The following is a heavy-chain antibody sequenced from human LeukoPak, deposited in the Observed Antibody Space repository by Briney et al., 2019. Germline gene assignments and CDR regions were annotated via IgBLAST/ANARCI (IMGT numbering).Heavy chain of an antibody. CDR2: ISTSGGST. CDR1: GCTFSSYA. V-gene: IGHV3-23*01. Sequence: GGSLSLSCAASGCTFSSYAMSWVRQAPGKGLEWVSGISTSGGSTSYADSVKGRFTISRDNPRNTLYMQMNSLRAEDTAVYYCAIMHRYYDGSGYWVQWGQGTLVTVSS. D-gene: IGHD3-22*01. J-gene: IGHJ4*02. CDR3: AIMHRYYDGSGYWVQ.